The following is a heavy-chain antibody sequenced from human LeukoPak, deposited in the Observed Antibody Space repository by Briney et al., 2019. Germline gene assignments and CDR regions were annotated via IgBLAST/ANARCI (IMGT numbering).Heavy chain of an antibody. CDR3: ASRSSSGYSYGYREDY. CDR1: GGSISSSSYY. Sequence: SETLSLTCTVSGGSISSSSYYWGWIRQPPGKGLEWIGSIYYSGSTYYNPSLKSRVTISVDTSKNQFSLKLSSVTAADTAVYYCASRSSSGYSYGYREDYWGQGTLVTVSS. D-gene: IGHD5-18*01. V-gene: IGHV4-39*01. J-gene: IGHJ4*02. CDR2: IYYSGST.